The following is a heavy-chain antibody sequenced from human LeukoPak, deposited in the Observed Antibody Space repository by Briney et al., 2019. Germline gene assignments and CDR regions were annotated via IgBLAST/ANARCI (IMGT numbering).Heavy chain of an antibody. CDR2: IKQDGSEK. Sequence: PGGSLRLSCVASGFTFRSYWMSWVRQAPGKGLEWVAHIKQDGSEKYYVDSVKGRFTISRDNTKHSLFLQMNSLRAEDTAVYYCPRVWGGWTTVSGYTGGDVFEMWGQGTMVTVSS. V-gene: IGHV3-7*03. J-gene: IGHJ3*02. CDR1: GFTFRSYW. CDR3: PRVWGGWTTVSGYTGGDVFEM. D-gene: IGHD2-2*02.